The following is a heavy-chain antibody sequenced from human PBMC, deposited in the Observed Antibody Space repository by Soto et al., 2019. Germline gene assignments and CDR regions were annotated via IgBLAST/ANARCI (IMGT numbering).Heavy chain of an antibody. CDR3: ARQSSRSWRPFDS. CDR1: GGPISSSNW. Sequence: QVQLQESGPGLEKPSGTLSLTCDVSGGPISSSNWWSWVRQPPGKGLEWIGEIYHSGSTHYNTSLQLRVTISVDMSKNQFSLTLSSVTAAPTAVYYCARQSSRSWRPFDSWGKGTMVTVSS. D-gene: IGHD6-13*01. CDR2: IYHSGST. V-gene: IGHV4-4*02. J-gene: IGHJ4*02.